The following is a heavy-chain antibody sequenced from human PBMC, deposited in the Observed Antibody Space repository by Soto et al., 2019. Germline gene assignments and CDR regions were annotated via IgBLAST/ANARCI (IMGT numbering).Heavy chain of an antibody. Sequence: EVQLVESGGGLVKPGGSLRLSCAASGFTSSKYNINWVRRAPGKGLEWVSSIASVSNYIYYADSVKGRFTISRDTAKNSVSLQMNSLRAEDTAVYYCARGDDSSGYYLRYYYGMDAWGPGTTVTVSS. CDR3: ARGDDSSGYYLRYYYGMDA. CDR2: IASVSNYI. CDR1: GFTSSKYN. J-gene: IGHJ6*02. D-gene: IGHD3-22*01. V-gene: IGHV3-21*01.